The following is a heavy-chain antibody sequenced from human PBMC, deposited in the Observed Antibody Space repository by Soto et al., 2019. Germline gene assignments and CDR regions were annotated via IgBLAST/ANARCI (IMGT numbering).Heavy chain of an antibody. Sequence: QVQLVQSGAEVKKPGASVKVSCKASGYTFTGYYMHWVRQAPGQGLEWMGWINPNSGGTSYAQKFQGRVTMTRDTSTSTVYMELSSLRSEDTAVYYCARATMIVGGAFDIWGQGTMVTVSS. D-gene: IGHD3-22*01. CDR3: ARATMIVGGAFDI. CDR1: GYTFTGYY. CDR2: INPNSGGT. V-gene: IGHV1-2*02. J-gene: IGHJ3*02.